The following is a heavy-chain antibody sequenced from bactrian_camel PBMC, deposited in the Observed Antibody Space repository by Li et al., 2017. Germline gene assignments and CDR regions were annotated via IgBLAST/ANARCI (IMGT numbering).Heavy chain of an antibody. CDR3: ASRYSNSRRNCRNDEGIFGF. V-gene: IGHV3S26*01. D-gene: IGHD6*01. J-gene: IGHJ6*01. CDR2: IEGDGTT. CDR1: GVTSSDYW. Sequence: HVQLVESGGGLVQPGGSLSISCVASGVTSSDYWMAWVRQAPGKGREGGATIEGDGTTTYADSVQGRFTISKDKDKNILYLHMNNLKPEDTAMYYCASRYSNSRRNCRNDEGIFGFWGQGTQV.